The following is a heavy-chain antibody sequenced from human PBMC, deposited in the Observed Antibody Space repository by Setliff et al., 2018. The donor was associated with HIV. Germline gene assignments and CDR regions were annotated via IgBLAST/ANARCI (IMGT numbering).Heavy chain of an antibody. J-gene: IGHJ6*02. V-gene: IGHV1-58*02. CDR2: IVVGSGNT. D-gene: IGHD3-10*01. Sequence: ASVKVSCKASGFTFTSSSIQWVRQARGQSLEWIGWIVVGSGNTDYAQKFHERVTITRDMSTSTAYMELSSLRTEDAAVYYCAAGHITMIRGAPYYYHYGVDVWGQGTTVTVSS. CDR1: GFTFTSSS. CDR3: AAGHITMIRGAPYYYHYGVDV.